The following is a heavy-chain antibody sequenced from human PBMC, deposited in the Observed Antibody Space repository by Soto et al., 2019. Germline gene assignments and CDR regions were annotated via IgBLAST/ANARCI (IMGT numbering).Heavy chain of an antibody. D-gene: IGHD4-17*01. CDR3: ARESGDYAYYYCYYMDV. V-gene: IGHV4-31*03. CDR2: IYYSGST. CDR1: GGSISSGGYY. J-gene: IGHJ6*03. Sequence: SETLSLTCTVSGGSISSGGYYWSWIRQHPGKGLEWIGYIYYSGSTYYNPSLKSRVTISVDTSKNQFSLKLSSVTAADTAVYYCARESGDYAYYYCYYMDVWGKGTTVTVSS.